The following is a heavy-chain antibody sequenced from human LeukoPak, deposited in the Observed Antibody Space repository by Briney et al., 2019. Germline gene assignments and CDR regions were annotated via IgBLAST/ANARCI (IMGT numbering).Heavy chain of an antibody. CDR1: GFTFSNYG. V-gene: IGHV3-23*01. CDR3: AKRYYGSETYFALDI. D-gene: IGHD3-10*01. CDR2: VTGGGTGT. J-gene: IGHJ3*02. Sequence: GGPLRLSCAASGFTFSNYGLYWVRQAPGEGLEWLSAVTGGGTGTYYADSVKGRFTISRDNSKNTLYLQMNSLRAEDTAVYFCAKRYYGSETYFALDIWGQGTVVTVSS.